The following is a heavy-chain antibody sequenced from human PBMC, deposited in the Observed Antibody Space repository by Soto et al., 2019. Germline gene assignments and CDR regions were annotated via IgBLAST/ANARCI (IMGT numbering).Heavy chain of an antibody. CDR3: AKDAPVFPFFESNYFDY. Sequence: LRLSCAASGFTCSSYAMSWVRQAPGKGLEWVSAISGSGGSTYYADSVKGRFTISRDNSKNTLYLQMNSLRAEDTAVYYCAKDAPVFPFFESNYFDYWGQGSLVAVSS. CDR1: GFTCSSYA. J-gene: IGHJ4*02. CDR2: ISGSGGST. D-gene: IGHD3-3*01. V-gene: IGHV3-23*01.